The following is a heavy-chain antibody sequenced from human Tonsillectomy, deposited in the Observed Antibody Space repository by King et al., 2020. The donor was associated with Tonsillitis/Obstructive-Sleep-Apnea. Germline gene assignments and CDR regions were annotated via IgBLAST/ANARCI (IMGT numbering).Heavy chain of an antibody. CDR1: GFTFSSYG. D-gene: IGHD2-2*01. V-gene: IGHV3-33*01. CDR2: IWYDGSNK. J-gene: IGHJ6*02. Sequence: VQLVESGGGVVQPGRSLRLSCAASGFTFSSYGMHWVRQAPGKGLEWVAVIWYDGSNKYYADSVKGRFTISRDNSKNTLYLQMNSLRAEDTAVYYCARGECRSTSCYDPYYYYGMDVWGQGTTVTVSS. CDR3: ARGECRSTSCYDPYYYYGMDV.